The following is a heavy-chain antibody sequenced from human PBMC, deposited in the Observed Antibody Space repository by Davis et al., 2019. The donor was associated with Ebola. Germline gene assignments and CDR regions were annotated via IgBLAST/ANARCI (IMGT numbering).Heavy chain of an antibody. D-gene: IGHD3-22*01. CDR1: GGSISSYY. V-gene: IGHV4-59*12. CDR3: ARGDSYYDPSGYYAGPEAPDH. Sequence: SETLSLTCTVSGGSISSYYWSWIRQPPGKGLEWIGYIYYSGSTNYNPSLKSRVTISVDTSKNQFSLKLSSVTAADTAVYYCARGDSYYDPSGYYAGPEAPDHWGQETLVSVSS. CDR2: IYYSGST. J-gene: IGHJ4*02.